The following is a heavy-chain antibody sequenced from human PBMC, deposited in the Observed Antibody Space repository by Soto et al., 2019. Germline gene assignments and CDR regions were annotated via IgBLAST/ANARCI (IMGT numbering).Heavy chain of an antibody. J-gene: IGHJ4*02. V-gene: IGHV3-9*01. CDR3: ARDRSGWFGDS. CDR2: ITWNSGRI. D-gene: IGHD3-10*01. CDR1: GFTFQDYA. Sequence: GGSLRLSCAASGFTFQDYAMHWVRQAPGKGLEWVSGITWNSGRIGYADSVKGRFTISRDNAKNSLYLQMSSLRAEDTAIYYCARDRSGWFGDSWGQGTLVTVSS.